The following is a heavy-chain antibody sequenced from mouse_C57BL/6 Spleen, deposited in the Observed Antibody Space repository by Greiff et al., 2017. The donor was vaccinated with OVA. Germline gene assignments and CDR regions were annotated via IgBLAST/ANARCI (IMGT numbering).Heavy chain of an antibody. J-gene: IGHJ2*01. V-gene: IGHV5-6*01. CDR3: ARDYGSYFDY. D-gene: IGHD1-1*01. CDR2: ISSGGSYT. CDR1: GFTFSSYG. Sequence: EVKLQESGGDLVKPGGSLKLSCAASGFTFSSYGMSWVRQTPDKRLEWVATISSGGSYTYYPDSVKGRFTISRDNAKNTLYLQMSSLKSEDTAMYYCARDYGSYFDYWGQGTTLTVSS.